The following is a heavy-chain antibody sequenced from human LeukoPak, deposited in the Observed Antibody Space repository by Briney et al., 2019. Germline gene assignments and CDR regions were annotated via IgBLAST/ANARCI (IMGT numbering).Heavy chain of an antibody. CDR1: GFTFSDYY. J-gene: IGHJ3*02. CDR2: INPSSSYT. Sequence: GGSLRLSCAASGFTFSDYYMNWIRQAPGKGLEWVSYINPSSSYTKYSDSVKGRFTISRDNAKNSVYLQMNSLRAEDTAVYYCARKGGWVGGDAFDIWGQGTKVTVSS. V-gene: IGHV3-11*03. CDR3: ARKGGWVGGDAFDI. D-gene: IGHD3-16*01.